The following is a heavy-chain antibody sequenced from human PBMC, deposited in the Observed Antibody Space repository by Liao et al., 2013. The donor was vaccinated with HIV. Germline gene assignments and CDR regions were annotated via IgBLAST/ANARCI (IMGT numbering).Heavy chain of an antibody. V-gene: IGHV4-59*08. D-gene: IGHD1/OR15-1a*01. Sequence: QLHESGPGLVKPSETLSLTCTVSGDSVSSYYWSWIRQTPREGAVEWIGYIYYSGTYQLQPVPQRADLPFHRTRPRTSSPSRLTSVTGADTAVYFCARVSNWNNSLFYIDVWGKGTAVTVSS. CDR2: IYYSGTY. J-gene: IGHJ6*03. CDR1: GDSVSSYY. CDR3: ARVSNWNNSLFYIDV.